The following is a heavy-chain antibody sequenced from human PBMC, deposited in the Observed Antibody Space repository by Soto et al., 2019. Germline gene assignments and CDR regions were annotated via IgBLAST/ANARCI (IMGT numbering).Heavy chain of an antibody. CDR3: ARWEVSYSSGWYGESWFDP. CDR1: GGTFSSYA. CDR2: IIPIFGTA. Sequence: SVKVSCKASGGTFSSYAISWVRQAPGQGLEWMGGIIPIFGTANYAQKFQGRVTITADESTSTAYMELSSLRSEDTAVYYCARWEVSYSSGWYGESWFDPWGQGTLVNVS. V-gene: IGHV1-69*13. D-gene: IGHD6-19*01. J-gene: IGHJ5*02.